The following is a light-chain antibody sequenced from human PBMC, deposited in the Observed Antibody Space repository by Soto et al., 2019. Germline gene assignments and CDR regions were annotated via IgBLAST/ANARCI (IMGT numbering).Light chain of an antibody. V-gene: IGKV3-20*01. J-gene: IGKJ1*01. CDR3: QQYGSSPGGWT. CDR2: GAS. CDR1: QSVSSSY. Sequence: EIVLTQSPGTLSLSPGERATLSCRASQSVSSSYLAWYQQKPGRAPRLLIYGASSRATGIPDRFSGSGSGTDFTLTISRLEPEDFAVYYCQQYGSSPGGWTFGQGTKVEIK.